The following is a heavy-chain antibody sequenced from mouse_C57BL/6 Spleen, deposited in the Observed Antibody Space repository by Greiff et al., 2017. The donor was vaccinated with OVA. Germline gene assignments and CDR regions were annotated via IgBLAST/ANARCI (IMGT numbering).Heavy chain of an antibody. CDR3: ARGDGYYGDY. D-gene: IGHD2-3*01. Sequence: EVQRVESGGGLVKPGGSLKLSCAASGFTFSDYGMHWVRQAPEKGLEWVAYISSGSSTIYYADTVKGRFTISRDNAKNTLFLQMTSLRSEDMAMYYCARGDGYYGDYWGQGTTLTVSS. CDR2: ISSGSSTI. CDR1: GFTFSDYG. V-gene: IGHV5-17*01. J-gene: IGHJ2*01.